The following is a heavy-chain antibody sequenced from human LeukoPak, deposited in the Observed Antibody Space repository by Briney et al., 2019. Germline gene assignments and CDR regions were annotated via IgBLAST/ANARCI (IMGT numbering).Heavy chain of an antibody. V-gene: IGHV1-2*02. Sequence: ASVKVSCKASGYTFTGYYMHWVRQAPGQGIEWMGWINPNSGGTNYAQKFQGRVTMTRDTSISTAYMELSRLRSDDTAVYYCARRAGAYTHPYDYWGQGTLVTVSS. J-gene: IGHJ4*02. CDR1: GYTFTGYY. CDR2: INPNSGGT. D-gene: IGHD3-16*01. CDR3: ARRAGAYTHPYDY.